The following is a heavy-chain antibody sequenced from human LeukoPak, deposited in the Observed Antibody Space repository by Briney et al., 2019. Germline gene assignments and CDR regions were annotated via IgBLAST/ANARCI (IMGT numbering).Heavy chain of an antibody. J-gene: IGHJ4*02. CDR2: IYYSGRT. Sequence: PSETLSLTCTVSGGSISSSSYYWGWIRQPPGEGLEWIGSIYYSGRTYYNPSLKSRVTISLDTSKNQFSLKLSSVTAADTAVYYCARDSNPDYWGQGTLVTVSS. CDR3: ARDSNPDY. D-gene: IGHD4-11*01. CDR1: GGSISSSSYY. V-gene: IGHV4-39*07.